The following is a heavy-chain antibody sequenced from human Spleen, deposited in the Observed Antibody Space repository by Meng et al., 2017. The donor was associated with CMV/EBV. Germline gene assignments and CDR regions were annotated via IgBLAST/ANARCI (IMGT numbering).Heavy chain of an antibody. CDR1: GGSVSSGSYY. CDR2: IYYSGST. D-gene: IGHD3/OR15-3a*01. CDR3: ARGPFGPTDY. Sequence: TCTVSGGSVSSGSYYWSWIRQPPGKGLEWIGYIYYSGSTNYNPSLKSRVTISVDTSKNQFSLKLSSVTAADTAVYYCARGPFGPTDYWGQGTLVTVSS. J-gene: IGHJ4*02. V-gene: IGHV4-61*01.